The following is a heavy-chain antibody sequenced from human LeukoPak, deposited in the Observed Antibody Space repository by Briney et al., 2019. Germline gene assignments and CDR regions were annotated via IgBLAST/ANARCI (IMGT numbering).Heavy chain of an antibody. D-gene: IGHD3-9*01. V-gene: IGHV1-69*05. J-gene: IGHJ5*02. Sequence: SVKVSCKASGGTFSSYAISWVRQAPGQGLEWMGRIIPIFGTANYAQKFRGRVTITTDESTSTAYMELSSLRSEDTAVYYCARDKTIFGPPAWFDPWGQGTLVTVSS. CDR1: GGTFSSYA. CDR2: IIPIFGTA. CDR3: ARDKTIFGPPAWFDP.